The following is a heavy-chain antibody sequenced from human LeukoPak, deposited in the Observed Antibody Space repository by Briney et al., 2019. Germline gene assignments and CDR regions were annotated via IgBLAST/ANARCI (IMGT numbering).Heavy chain of an antibody. CDR3: ARQGVAFDY. CDR1: GFTFSSYA. Sequence: GGSPRLSCAASGFTFSSYAMHWVRQAPGKGLEWVAVISYDGSNKYYADSVKGRFTISRDNSKNTLYLQMNSLRAEDTAVYYCARQGVAFDYWGQGTLVTVSS. V-gene: IGHV3-30-3*01. CDR2: ISYDGSNK. D-gene: IGHD3-16*01. J-gene: IGHJ4*02.